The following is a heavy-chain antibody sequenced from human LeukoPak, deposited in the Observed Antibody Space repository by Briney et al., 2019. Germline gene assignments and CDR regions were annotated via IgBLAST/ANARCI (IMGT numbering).Heavy chain of an antibody. CDR3: AKDYSSSSLHFDY. D-gene: IGHD6-13*01. CDR1: GFSISSYW. V-gene: IGHV3-74*01. J-gene: IGHJ4*02. Sequence: AGGSLRLSCAASGFSISSYWMHWVRQAPGKGLVWVARINSDGSSTRCADSVKGRFTISKDNSKNTLYLQMNSLRVEDTAVYYCAKDYSSSSLHFDYWGQGTLVTVSS. CDR2: INSDGSST.